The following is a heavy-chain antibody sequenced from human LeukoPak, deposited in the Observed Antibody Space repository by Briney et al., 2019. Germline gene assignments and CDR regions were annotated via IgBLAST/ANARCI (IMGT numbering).Heavy chain of an antibody. V-gene: IGHV4-59*12. D-gene: IGHD5-24*01. Sequence: PSETLSLTCTVSGGSISSYYWSWIRQPPGKGLEWIGYIYYSGSTNYNPSLKSRVTISVDTSKNQFSLKLSSVTAADTAVYYCARDKMRETYYYYYMDVWGKGTTVTISS. CDR2: IYYSGST. CDR1: GGSISSYY. J-gene: IGHJ6*03. CDR3: ARDKMRETYYYYYMDV.